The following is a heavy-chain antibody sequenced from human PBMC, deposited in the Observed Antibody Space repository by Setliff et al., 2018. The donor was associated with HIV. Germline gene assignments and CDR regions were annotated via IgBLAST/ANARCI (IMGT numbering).Heavy chain of an antibody. D-gene: IGHD3-10*01. V-gene: IGHV1-69*13. Sequence: ASVKVSCKASGGTFRDSSISWLRQAPGQGLEWLGMSIPIFGTTEYRQKFQDRVTITADENTGTAYMELSSLRSEDTAVYYCASGKGVRGVIITGGLDVWGKGTTVTVSS. J-gene: IGHJ6*04. CDR3: ASGKGVRGVIITGGLDV. CDR1: GGTFRDSS. CDR2: SIPIFGTT.